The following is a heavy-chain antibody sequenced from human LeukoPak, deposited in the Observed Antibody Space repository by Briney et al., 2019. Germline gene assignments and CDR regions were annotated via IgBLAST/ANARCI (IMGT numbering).Heavy chain of an antibody. D-gene: IGHD2-15*01. CDR1: GFTFTRNA. CDR3: AKGHRYCTSGNCNSAVDY. V-gene: IGHV3-23*01. CDR2: IGGGGGST. J-gene: IGHJ4*02. Sequence: GGSLRLSCAASGFTFTRNAMAWVRQAPGKGLEWVSTIGGGGGSTDYTDSVKGRFTISRDNSKNTLYLQMNSLGAEDTAVYYCAKGHRYCTSGNCNSAVDYWGQGTLVTVSS.